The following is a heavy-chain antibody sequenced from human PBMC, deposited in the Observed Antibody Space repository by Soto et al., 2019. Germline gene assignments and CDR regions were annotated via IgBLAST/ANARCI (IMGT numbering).Heavy chain of an antibody. CDR1: GYTFPDYA. Sequence: ASVKVSCKTSGYTFPDYAIHWVRQAPGQRLEWMGWINAGNGNTKYSQKFQGRVTITRDTSASTAYMELSSLRSEDTAVYYCAGSILVVIALDNWGQAPRVTVSS. CDR3: AGSILVVIALDN. D-gene: IGHD2-21*01. CDR2: INAGNGNT. J-gene: IGHJ4*02. V-gene: IGHV1-3*01.